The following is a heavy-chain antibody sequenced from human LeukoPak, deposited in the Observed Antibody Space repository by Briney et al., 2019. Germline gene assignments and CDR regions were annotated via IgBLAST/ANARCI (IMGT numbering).Heavy chain of an antibody. CDR2: IRYDGSNK. J-gene: IGHJ4*02. V-gene: IGHV3-30*02. CDR3: AKVSFDRAKEPIPLDY. CDR1: GFTFSSYG. D-gene: IGHD1-14*01. Sequence: GGSPRLSCAASGFTFSSYGMHWVRQAPGKGLEWVAFIRYDGSNKYYADSVKGRFTISRDNSKNTLYLQMNSLRAEDTAVYYCAKVSFDRAKEPIPLDYWGQGTLVTVSS.